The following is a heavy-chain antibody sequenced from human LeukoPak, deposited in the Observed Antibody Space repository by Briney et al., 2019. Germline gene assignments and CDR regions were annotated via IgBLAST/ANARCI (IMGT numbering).Heavy chain of an antibody. J-gene: IGHJ6*03. V-gene: IGHV4-34*01. Sequence: SETLSLTCAVYGGSFSGYYWSWICQPPRQGLERIGEMNISGSTNYNPSLKSRVTISVDTSKNQFSLKLSSVTAADTAVYYCARDAEYSGYENNYFYMDGWGKGTTVALSS. CDR1: GGSFSGYY. CDR2: MNISGST. CDR3: ARDAEYSGYENNYFYMDG. D-gene: IGHD5-12*01.